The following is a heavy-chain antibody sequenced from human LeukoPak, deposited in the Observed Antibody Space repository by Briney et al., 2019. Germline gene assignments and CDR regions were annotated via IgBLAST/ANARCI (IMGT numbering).Heavy chain of an antibody. CDR3: ARDEGDGSYFDN. V-gene: IGHV4-59*01. J-gene: IGHJ4*02. Sequence: PSETLSLTCAVYGGSFSGYYWSWIRQPPGKGLEWIGYIYYSGSTNYNPSLKSRVTISVDTSKNQFSLKLSSVTAADTAVYYCARDEGDGSYFDNWGQGTLVTVSS. D-gene: IGHD2-15*01. CDR2: IYYSGST. CDR1: GGSFSGYY.